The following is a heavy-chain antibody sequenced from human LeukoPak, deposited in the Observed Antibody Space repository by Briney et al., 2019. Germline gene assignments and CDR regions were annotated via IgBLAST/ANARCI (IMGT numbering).Heavy chain of an antibody. J-gene: IGHJ3*02. CDR1: GVFVNTGRYY. CDR3: ATTDLGYCSSSRCPEDAFGI. CDR2: VYHSGNT. D-gene: IGHD2-2*01. V-gene: IGHV4-39*01. Sequence: SETLSLTCSVSGVFVNTGRYYWAWIRQPPGKGLDWLGNVYHSGNTDYNPSLMSRAVISLDASKNAVSLMLRSVTASDTATYYCATTDLGYCSSSRCPEDAFGIWGHGTLVTVSS.